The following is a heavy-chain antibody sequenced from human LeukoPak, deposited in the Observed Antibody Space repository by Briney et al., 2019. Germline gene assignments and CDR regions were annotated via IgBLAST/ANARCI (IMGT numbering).Heavy chain of an antibody. Sequence: GRSLRLSCAASGFTFSSYGMHWVRQAPGKGLEWVAVIWYDGSNKYYADSVKGRFTISRDNSKNTLYLQMNSLRAEDTAVYYCARNYYDRSGYYRFDYWGQGTLVTVSS. CDR3: ARNYYDRSGYYRFDY. D-gene: IGHD3-22*01. V-gene: IGHV3-33*01. J-gene: IGHJ4*02. CDR1: GFTFSSYG. CDR2: IWYDGSNK.